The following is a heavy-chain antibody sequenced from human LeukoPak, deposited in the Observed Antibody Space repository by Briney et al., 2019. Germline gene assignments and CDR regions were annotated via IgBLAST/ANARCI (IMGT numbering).Heavy chain of an antibody. CDR3: AKGQGFSSTWYADH. Sequence: PGGSLRLSCAASGFTFDDYGMSWVRQAPGKGLEWVSTISGSGSDTSYADSVRGRFTTSRDNPKNTLYLQMTNLRDEDTALYFCAKGQGFSSTWYADHWGQGTLVTVSS. D-gene: IGHD6-13*01. J-gene: IGHJ5*02. CDR2: ISGSGSDT. V-gene: IGHV3-23*01. CDR1: GFTFDDYG.